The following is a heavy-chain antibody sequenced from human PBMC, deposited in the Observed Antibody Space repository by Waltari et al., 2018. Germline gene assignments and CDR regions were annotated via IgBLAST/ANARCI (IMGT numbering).Heavy chain of an antibody. CDR2: FHTRGGT. CDR1: GGSINSDNSY. J-gene: IGHJ4*02. Sequence: QVQLQESGPGLVEPSQTLSLTCTVSGGSINSDNSYWSWIRQPAGKGLEWIGRFHTRGGTDDKPPPRNLAAITKGPSNTRFSLRLCSVPDAAAAVYHCARSIICDRTTACDVIDHWGQGKLVAVSS. V-gene: IGHV4-61*02. D-gene: IGHD1-26*01. CDR3: ARSIICDRTTACDVIDH.